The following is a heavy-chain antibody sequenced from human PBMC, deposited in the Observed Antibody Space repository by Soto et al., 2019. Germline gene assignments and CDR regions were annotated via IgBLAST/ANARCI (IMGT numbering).Heavy chain of an antibody. CDR2: IGTAGDP. J-gene: IGHJ2*01. CDR3: ARARSSSWSAGWYFDL. CDR1: GFTFSSYD. D-gene: IGHD6-13*01. V-gene: IGHV3-13*05. Sequence: GWSLRLSCAPSGFTFSSYDMHWVRQATGKGLEWVSAIGTAGDPYYPGSVKGRFTISRENAKNSLYLQMNSLRAGDTAVYYCARARSSSWSAGWYFDLWGRGTLVTVS.